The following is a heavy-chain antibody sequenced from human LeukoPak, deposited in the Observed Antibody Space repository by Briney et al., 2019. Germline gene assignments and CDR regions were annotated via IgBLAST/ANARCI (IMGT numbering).Heavy chain of an antibody. D-gene: IGHD2-2*01. V-gene: IGHV1-69*06. CDR1: GGTFSSYA. CDR3: ATVNVVPAAHHFDY. Sequence: GASVKVSCKASGGTFSSYAISWVRQAPGQGLEWMGGIIPIFGTANYAQKFQGRVTMTEDTSTDTAYMELSSLRSEDTAVYYCATVNVVPAAHHFDYWGQGTLVTVSS. J-gene: IGHJ4*02. CDR2: IIPIFGTA.